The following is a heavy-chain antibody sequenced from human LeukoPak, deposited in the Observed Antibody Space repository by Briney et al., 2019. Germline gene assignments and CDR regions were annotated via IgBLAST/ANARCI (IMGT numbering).Heavy chain of an antibody. D-gene: IGHD5-12*01. CDR3: ARALSRGYSGYDYGLGY. J-gene: IGHJ4*02. V-gene: IGHV1-18*01. Sequence: GASVKVSCKASGYTFINYGVTWVRQAPGQGLEWMGWISASNGNTNYAQKLQGRVTMTTETSTSTAYMKLRSLRSDDTAVYYCARALSRGYSGYDYGLGYWGQGTLVTVSS. CDR1: GYTFINYG. CDR2: ISASNGNT.